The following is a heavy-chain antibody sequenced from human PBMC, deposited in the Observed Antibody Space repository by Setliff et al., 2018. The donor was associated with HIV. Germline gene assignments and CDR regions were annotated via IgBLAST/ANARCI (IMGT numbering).Heavy chain of an antibody. CDR3: ARFRVERRLSNWFDP. CDR2: ISYGGIT. Sequence: SETLSLTCTVSGGSISSSHDFWNWIRQPPGKGLEWIGAISYGGITYYNPSLTSRVTISVDTSKNQFSLKVTSVTAADTAVYYCARFRVERRLSNWFDPWGQGTLVT. D-gene: IGHD1-1*01. V-gene: IGHV4-39*07. CDR1: GGSISSSHDF. J-gene: IGHJ5*02.